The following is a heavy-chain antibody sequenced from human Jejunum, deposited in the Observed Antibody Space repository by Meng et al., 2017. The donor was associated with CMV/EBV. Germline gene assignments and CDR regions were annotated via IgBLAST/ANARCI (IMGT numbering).Heavy chain of an antibody. D-gene: IGHD2-15*01. CDR3: VREDIVVFDN. Sequence: FAVSGFTYSNFWMSWVRQSPGMGLEWVANIKQDGSATYYADSVKGRFTISRDNAKNSLYLQMDNLRADDTAVYYCVREDIVVFDNWGQGTLVTVSS. V-gene: IGHV3-7*01. J-gene: IGHJ5*02. CDR1: GFTYSNFW. CDR2: IKQDGSAT.